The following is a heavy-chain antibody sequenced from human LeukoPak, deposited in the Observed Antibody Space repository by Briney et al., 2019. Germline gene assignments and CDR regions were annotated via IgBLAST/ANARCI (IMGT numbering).Heavy chain of an antibody. D-gene: IGHD1-26*01. J-gene: IGHJ4*02. CDR3: AKSGGYGLIDY. CDR2: IYSSGST. Sequence: PSETLSLTCTVSGASVSGSPYYWGWIRQLPGKGLEWIGSIYSSGSTYYNASLQSRVTISIETSKNQISLRLNSVTAADTAIYYCAKSGGYGLIDYWGQGTLVTVSS. V-gene: IGHV4-39*01. CDR1: GASVSGSPYY.